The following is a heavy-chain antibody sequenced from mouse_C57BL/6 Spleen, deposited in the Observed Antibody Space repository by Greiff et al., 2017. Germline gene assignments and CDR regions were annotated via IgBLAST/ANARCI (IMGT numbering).Heavy chain of an antibody. D-gene: IGHD1-1*01. V-gene: IGHV5-12*01. Sequence: DVMLVESGGGLVQPGGSLKLSCAASGFTFSDYYMYWVRQTPEKRLEWVAYISNGGGSTYYPDTVKGRFTISRDNAKNTLYLQMGRLKSEDTAMYYCARLRGDYYGSSYWYFDVWGTGTTVTVSS. CDR3: ARLRGDYYGSSYWYFDV. J-gene: IGHJ1*03. CDR1: GFTFSDYY. CDR2: ISNGGGST.